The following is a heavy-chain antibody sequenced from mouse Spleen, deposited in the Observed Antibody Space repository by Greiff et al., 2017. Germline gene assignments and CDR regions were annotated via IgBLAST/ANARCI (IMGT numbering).Heavy chain of an antibody. J-gene: IGHJ4*01. Sequence: EVKLQESGPGLVKPSQSLSLTCSVTGYSITSGYYWNWIRQFPGNKLEWMGYISYDGSNNYNPSLKNRISITRDTSKNQFFLKLNSVTTEDTATYYCARGILYDGAMDYWGQGTSVTVSS. CDR2: ISYDGSN. D-gene: IGHD2-12*01. V-gene: IGHV3-6*01. CDR3: ARGILYDGAMDY. CDR1: GYSITSGYY.